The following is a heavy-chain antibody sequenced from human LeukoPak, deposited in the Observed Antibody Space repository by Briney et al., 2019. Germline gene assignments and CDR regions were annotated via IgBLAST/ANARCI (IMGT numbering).Heavy chain of an antibody. CDR1: GYSISSGYY. CDR3: AREGGGLFAFDI. CDR2: IYHSGST. D-gene: IGHD3-10*01. Sequence: PSETLSLICTGSGYSISSGYYWGWIRQPPGKWLEWIGSIYHSGSTYYNPSLKSRVTISVDTSKNQFSLKLSSVTAADTAVYYCAREGGGLFAFDIWGQGTMVTVPS. J-gene: IGHJ3*02. V-gene: IGHV4-38-2*02.